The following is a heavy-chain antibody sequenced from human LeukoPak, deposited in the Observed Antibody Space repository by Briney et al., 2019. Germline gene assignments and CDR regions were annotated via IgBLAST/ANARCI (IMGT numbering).Heavy chain of an antibody. Sequence: PSETLSLTCTVSGGSISTYYWSWIRQPTGKGLECIGYNYYTGRTNYSPSLKSRVTISVDTSKDQFSLKLIPVTAADTAVYYCARVVLSSDRAFDIWGQGTMVTVSS. CDR2: NYYTGRT. V-gene: IGHV4-59*01. CDR3: ARVVLSSDRAFDI. D-gene: IGHD2-21*01. CDR1: GGSISTYY. J-gene: IGHJ3*02.